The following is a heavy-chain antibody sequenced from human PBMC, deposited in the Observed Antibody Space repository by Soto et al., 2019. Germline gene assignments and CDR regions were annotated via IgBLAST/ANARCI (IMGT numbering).Heavy chain of an antibody. D-gene: IGHD2-8*01. Sequence: PGGSLMFSCAASGFTFSSYAMHWVRQAPGKGLDWVAVISYDGSNKYYTDSVKGRFTISRDNSKNTLYLQMNSLRAEDTAVYYCARDIVLIRVIDYYYYGMDVWGQGTTVTVSS. CDR3: ARDIVLIRVIDYYYYGMDV. J-gene: IGHJ6*02. V-gene: IGHV3-30-3*01. CDR1: GFTFSSYA. CDR2: ISYDGSNK.